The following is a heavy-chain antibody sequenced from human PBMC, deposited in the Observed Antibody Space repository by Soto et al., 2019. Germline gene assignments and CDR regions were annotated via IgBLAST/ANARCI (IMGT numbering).Heavy chain of an antibody. CDR2: INHSGST. J-gene: IGHJ4*02. V-gene: IGHV4-34*01. CDR3: ARGRKKVAVAGSVFDY. Sequence: PSETLSLTCAVYGGSFSCYYWSWIRQPPGKGLEWIGEINHSGSTNYNPSLKSRVTISVDTSKNQFSLKLSSVTAADTAVYYCARGRKKVAVAGSVFDYWGQGTLVTVSS. CDR1: GGSFSCYY. D-gene: IGHD6-19*01.